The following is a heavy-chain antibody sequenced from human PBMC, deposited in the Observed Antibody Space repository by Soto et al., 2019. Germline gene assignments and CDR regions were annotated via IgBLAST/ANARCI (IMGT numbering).Heavy chain of an antibody. D-gene: IGHD3-16*01. V-gene: IGHV3-7*01. CDR3: ARDIGFDYVN. Sequence: VGSLRLSCAVSGFNVMSYWMSWVRQAPGKGLEWVASVKEDGSELYYLHSVRGRFSMTRDSAGNALHLTMNYLSAEDTGVYFCARDIGFDYVNWGQGIPVTVSS. CDR1: GFNVMSYW. CDR2: VKEDGSEL. J-gene: IGHJ4*02.